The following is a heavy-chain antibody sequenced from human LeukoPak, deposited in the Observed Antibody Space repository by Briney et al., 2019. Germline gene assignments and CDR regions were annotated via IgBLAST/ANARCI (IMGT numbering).Heavy chain of an antibody. CDR3: VRLITMVRGDRYFDL. J-gene: IGHJ2*01. V-gene: IGHV5-51*01. CDR1: GNSFTNYW. D-gene: IGHD3-10*01. Sequence: GESLKISCKGSGNSFTNYWIGWVRQMPGKGLEWMGMIYSSDSDTRYSPSFQGQVTISADKSISSAYLQWSSLRASDTAMYYCVRLITMVRGDRYFDLWGRGTLVTVSS. CDR2: IYSSDSDT.